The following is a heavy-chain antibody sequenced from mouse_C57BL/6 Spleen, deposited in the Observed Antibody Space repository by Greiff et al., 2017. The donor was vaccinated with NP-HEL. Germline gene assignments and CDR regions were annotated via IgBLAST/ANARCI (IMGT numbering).Heavy chain of an antibody. CDR2: INPGSGGT. V-gene: IGHV1-54*01. CDR3: ARLDMIRGYYFDY. Sequence: VQLQQSGAELVRPGTSVKVSCKASGYAFTNYLIEWVKQRPGQGLEWIGVINPGSGGTNYNEKFKGKATLTADKSSSTAYMQLSSLTSEDSAVYFCARLDMIRGYYFDYWGQGTTLTVSS. CDR1: GYAFTNYL. J-gene: IGHJ2*01. D-gene: IGHD2-4*01.